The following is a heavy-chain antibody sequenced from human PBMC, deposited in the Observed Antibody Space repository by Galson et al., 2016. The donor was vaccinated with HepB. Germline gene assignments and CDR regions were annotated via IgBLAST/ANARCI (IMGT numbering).Heavy chain of an antibody. V-gene: IGHV3-23*01. J-gene: IGHJ5*01. Sequence: SLRLSCAASGFTFSSYAMSWVRQAPGKGLEWVSGISGSGYSTFYADSVQGRFTISRDNSKSIAYLQMNSLKIDDTAVYYCARDEDFHSGHDYDSWGQGTLVTVPS. CDR2: ISGSGYST. CDR1: GFTFSSYA. D-gene: IGHD5-12*01. CDR3: ARDEDFHSGHDYDS.